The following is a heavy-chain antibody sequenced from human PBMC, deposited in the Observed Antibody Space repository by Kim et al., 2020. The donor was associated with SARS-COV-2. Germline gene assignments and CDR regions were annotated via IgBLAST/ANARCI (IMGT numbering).Heavy chain of an antibody. V-gene: IGHV3-73*01. CDR2: IKSKVSTYEK. CDR1: GFTFSSYS. Sequence: GGSLRLSCAASGFTFSSYSMQWVRQASGKGLEWVGRIKSKVSTYEKVYAASVKCPFTISRDDSKNTAYLKMNSLKTEDTAVYDCTRSLPSSSNEYMDVWG. CDR3: TRSLPSSSNEYMDV. D-gene: IGHD6-6*01. J-gene: IGHJ6*03.